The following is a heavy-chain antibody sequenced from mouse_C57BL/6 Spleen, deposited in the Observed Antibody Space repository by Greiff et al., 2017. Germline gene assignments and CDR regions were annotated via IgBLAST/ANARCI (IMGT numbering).Heavy chain of an antibody. Sequence: QVQLQQPGAELVKPGASVKVSCKASGYTFTSYWMHWVKQRPGQGLEWIGRIHPSDSDTNYNQKFKGKATLTVDKSSSTAYRQLSSLTSEDSAVYYCAIWDCYGSSYWFAYWGQGTLVTVSA. CDR1: GYTFTSYW. CDR3: AIWDCYGSSYWFAY. V-gene: IGHV1-74*01. D-gene: IGHD1-1*01. J-gene: IGHJ3*01. CDR2: IHPSDSDT.